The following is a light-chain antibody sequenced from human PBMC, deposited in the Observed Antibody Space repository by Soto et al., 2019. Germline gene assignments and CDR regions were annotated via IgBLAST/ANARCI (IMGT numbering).Light chain of an antibody. Sequence: QSALTQPPSASGSPGQSVTISCTGTTSDVGGYNYVSWYQQHSGKAPKLMIYEVTKRPSGVPDRFSGSKSGNTASLTVSGLQAEDEAHYYCAAWDDSLSGAVFGGGTQLTVL. J-gene: IGLJ7*01. CDR3: AAWDDSLSGAV. CDR1: TSDVGGYNY. V-gene: IGLV2-8*01. CDR2: EVT.